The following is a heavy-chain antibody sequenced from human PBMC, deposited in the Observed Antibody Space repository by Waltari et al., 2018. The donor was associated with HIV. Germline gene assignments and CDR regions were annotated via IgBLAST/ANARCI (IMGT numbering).Heavy chain of an antibody. CDR3: TTGSSGAEDY. CDR2: IKSKQSGGTV. D-gene: IGHD3-22*01. J-gene: IGHJ4*02. CDR1: GFAFKKCW. V-gene: IGHV3-15*01. Sequence: EVQLVESGGGLVKPGESLRVSCAASGFAFKKCWMSWFRQAPEKGLEWVGRIKSKQSGGTVDYAAPVKGRFTISRDDSKNMMYLQMDSLESEDTAVYYCTTGSSGAEDYWGQGTLVTVSS.